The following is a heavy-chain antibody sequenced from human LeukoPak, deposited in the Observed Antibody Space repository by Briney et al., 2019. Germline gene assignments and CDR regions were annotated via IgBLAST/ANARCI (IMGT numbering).Heavy chain of an antibody. D-gene: IGHD3-22*01. J-gene: IGHJ4*02. Sequence: ASVKVSCKVSGYTLTELSMHWVRQAPGKGLEWMGGFHPEDGETIYAQKFQGRVTMTEDTSTDTAYMELSSLRSEDTAVYYCATPSTYYYDSSGYYKYWGQGTLVTVSS. CDR3: ATPSTYYYDSSGYYKY. V-gene: IGHV1-24*01. CDR1: GYTLTELS. CDR2: FHPEDGET.